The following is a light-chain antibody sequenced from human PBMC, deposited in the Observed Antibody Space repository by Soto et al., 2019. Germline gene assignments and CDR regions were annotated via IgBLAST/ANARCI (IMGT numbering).Light chain of an antibody. Sequence: QSVLTQPASVSGSPGQSITISCIGSSSDVGGYNFVSWYQQHPGKAPKLMIYEVSSRPSGVSNRFSGSKSGNTASLTISGLQAEDEADYYCSSYSSTSTPWVFGGGTKLTVL. V-gene: IGLV2-14*01. J-gene: IGLJ3*02. CDR2: EVS. CDR3: SSYSSTSTPWV. CDR1: SSDVGGYNF.